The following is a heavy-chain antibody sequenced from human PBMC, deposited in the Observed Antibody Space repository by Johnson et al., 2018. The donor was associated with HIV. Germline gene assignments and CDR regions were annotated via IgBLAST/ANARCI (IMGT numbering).Heavy chain of an antibody. CDR2: ISYDGSNK. D-gene: IGHD3-3*01. CDR1: GFTFSSYA. CDR3: TVWRWGWSGQEPFDV. J-gene: IGHJ3*01. V-gene: IGHV3-30*04. Sequence: QVQLVESGGGVVQPGRSLRLSCAASGFTFSSYAMHWVRQAPGKGLEWVAVISYDGSNKYYADSVKGRFTISRDNSKNTLYLQMNSLRDEDTSVYYCTVWRWGWSGQEPFDVWGPGTMVTVSS.